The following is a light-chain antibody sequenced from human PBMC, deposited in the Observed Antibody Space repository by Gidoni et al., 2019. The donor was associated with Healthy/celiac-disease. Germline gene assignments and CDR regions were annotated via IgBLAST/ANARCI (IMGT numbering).Light chain of an antibody. V-gene: IGKV1-13*02. CDR2: DAS. Sequence: AIQLTQSPSSLSASVGDRVTITCRASQGISSALAWYQQKPVKTPKLLIYDASSLESGVPSRFSGSGSGTDFTLTISSLQPEDFATYYCQQFNSYPHGLTFGGGTKVEIK. CDR1: QGISSA. CDR3: QQFNSYPHGLT. J-gene: IGKJ4*01.